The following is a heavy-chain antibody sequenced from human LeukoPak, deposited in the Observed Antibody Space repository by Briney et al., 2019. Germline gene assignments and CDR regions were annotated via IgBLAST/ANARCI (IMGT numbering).Heavy chain of an antibody. Sequence: GGSLRLSCAISGFTVSSNYMSWVRQAPGKGLEWVSIIYSGGYTFYADSVKGRFTISRDNSKNTLYLQMNSLRAEDTAVYYCARTAAGTFFDYWGQGTLVTVSS. CDR1: GFTVSSNY. D-gene: IGHD6-13*01. CDR3: ARTAAGTFFDY. V-gene: IGHV3-53*01. CDR2: IYSGGYT. J-gene: IGHJ4*02.